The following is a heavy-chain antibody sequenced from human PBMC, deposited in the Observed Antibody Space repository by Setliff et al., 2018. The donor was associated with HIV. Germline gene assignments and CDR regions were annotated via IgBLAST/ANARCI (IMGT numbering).Heavy chain of an antibody. CDR3: VRDPYDSSGYYYYYGMDV. J-gene: IGHJ6*02. D-gene: IGHD3-22*01. V-gene: IGHV3-7*01. CDR1: GFTLSTYW. Sequence: PGGSLRLSCAVSGFTLSTYWMSWVRQAPGKGLEWVANIKQDGSEKYYVDSVKGRFTISRDNAKNSLFLQMNSLRAEDTAVYYCVRDPYDSSGYYYYYGMDVWGQGTTVTVSS. CDR2: IKQDGSEK.